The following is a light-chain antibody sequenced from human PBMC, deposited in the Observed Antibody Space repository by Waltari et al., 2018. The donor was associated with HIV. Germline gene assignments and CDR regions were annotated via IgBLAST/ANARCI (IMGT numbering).Light chain of an antibody. V-gene: IGKV1-39*01. J-gene: IGKJ1*01. CDR2: AAS. Sequence: DIQMTQSPSFLSASVGDRVTLTCRASQSITTNLNWYQQKPGKAPKLLIYAASNLQSGVPSRFSGSGSGTDFTLTISSLQPEDFATYYCQQSYITPHTFGQGTKVEIK. CDR3: QQSYITPHT. CDR1: QSITTN.